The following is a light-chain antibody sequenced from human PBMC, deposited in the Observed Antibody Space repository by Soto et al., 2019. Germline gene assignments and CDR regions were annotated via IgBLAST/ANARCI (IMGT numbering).Light chain of an antibody. CDR3: QQRSNWPLT. CDR2: DAS. V-gene: IGKV3-11*01. J-gene: IGKJ4*01. CDR1: QSVSSY. Sequence: EIVLTQSPATLSLSAGERATLSFMASQSVSSYLAWYQQKPGQAPRLLICDASSRATGIPARFSGSGSETDFTLTISALEPEDFAVYYCQQRSNWPLTFGGGTKVDIK.